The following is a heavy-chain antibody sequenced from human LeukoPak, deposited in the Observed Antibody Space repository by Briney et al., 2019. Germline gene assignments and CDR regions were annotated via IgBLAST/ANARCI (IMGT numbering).Heavy chain of an antibody. Sequence: SETLSLTCTVSGGSISSYYWSWIRQPPGKGLEWIGEINHSGSTNYNPSLKSRVTISVDTSKNQFSLKLSSVTAADTAVYYCARGYGWGSYFDYWGQGTLVTVSS. CDR2: INHSGST. J-gene: IGHJ4*02. CDR3: ARGYGWGSYFDY. V-gene: IGHV4-34*01. D-gene: IGHD5-12*01. CDR1: GGSISSYY.